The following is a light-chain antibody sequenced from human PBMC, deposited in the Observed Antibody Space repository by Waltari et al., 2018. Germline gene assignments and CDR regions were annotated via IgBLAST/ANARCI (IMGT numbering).Light chain of an antibody. CDR2: DVT. J-gene: IGLJ1*01. Sequence: QSALTQPASVSGSPGQSIPIPCTGTSSDVGASNYVSWYQQHPGKAPKLMIYDVTKRPSGVSGRFSGSKSGNTASLTISGLQAEDEADYYCSSYISGVTLYVFGTGTKVTVL. V-gene: IGLV2-14*03. CDR3: SSYISGVTLYV. CDR1: SSDVGASNY.